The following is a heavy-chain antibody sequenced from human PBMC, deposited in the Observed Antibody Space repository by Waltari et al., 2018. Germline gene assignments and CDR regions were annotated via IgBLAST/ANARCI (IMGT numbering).Heavy chain of an antibody. Sequence: QVQLVQSGAEVKKPGASVKVSCKASGYTFTSYYMHWVRQAPGQGLEWMGIINPSGGSTSYAQKFQGRVTMTRDTSTSTVYMELSSLRSEDTAVYYCARDRGYCTNGVCSNYYYGMDVWGQGTTVTVSS. CDR1: GYTFTSYY. CDR3: ARDRGYCTNGVCSNYYYGMDV. J-gene: IGHJ6*02. D-gene: IGHD2-8*01. V-gene: IGHV1-46*01. CDR2: INPSGGST.